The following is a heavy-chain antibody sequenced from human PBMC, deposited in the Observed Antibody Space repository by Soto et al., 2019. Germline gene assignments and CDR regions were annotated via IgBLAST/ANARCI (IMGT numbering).Heavy chain of an antibody. Sequence: QVQLQQWGAGLLKPSETLSLNCAVYGGSFSGYYWSWIRQPPGKGLEWIGEINHRGSINYNPSLKSRFPMSVGTSKKQCSLKLNSVTTAATDAFYCARGTRMRIPAASGRDYYYHGLDVWGQGTAVTVSS. CDR2: INHRGSI. J-gene: IGHJ6*02. D-gene: IGHD6-13*01. CDR3: ARGTRMRIPAASGRDYYYHGLDV. V-gene: IGHV4-34*01. CDR1: GGSFSGYY.